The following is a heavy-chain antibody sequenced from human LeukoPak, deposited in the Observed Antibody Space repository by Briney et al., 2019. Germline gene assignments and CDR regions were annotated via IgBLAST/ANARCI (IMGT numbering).Heavy chain of an antibody. CDR1: GVTFNKYS. V-gene: IGHV3-21*01. CDR3: ARGYVAASGRYYFDS. CDR2: VSSSSSYI. J-gene: IGHJ4*02. D-gene: IGHD6-13*01. Sequence: GGSLRLSCAASGVTFNKYSMNWVRQAPGMGLECVSCVSSSSSYIYYADSVKGRFTISRDNAKNSLYLQMNSLRAEDTAVYYCARGYVAASGRYYFDSWGQGTLVTVSS.